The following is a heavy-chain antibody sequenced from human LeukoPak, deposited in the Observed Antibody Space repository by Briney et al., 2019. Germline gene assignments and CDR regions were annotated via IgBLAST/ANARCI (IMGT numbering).Heavy chain of an antibody. Sequence: GGSLRLSCAASGFTLGSHAMHWVRQAPGKGLEWVSYISSSGSTIFYADSLKGRFTISRDTAKNSVYLQMNSLGAEDTAVYYCARVRITYYYDSSGYNNPFDYWGQGTLVTVSS. CDR3: ARVRITYYYDSSGYNNPFDY. CDR2: ISSSGSTI. J-gene: IGHJ4*02. V-gene: IGHV3-48*04. CDR1: GFTLGSHA. D-gene: IGHD3-22*01.